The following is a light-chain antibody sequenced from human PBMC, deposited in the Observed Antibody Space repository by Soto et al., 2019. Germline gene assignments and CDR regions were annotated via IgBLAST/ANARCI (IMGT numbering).Light chain of an antibody. CDR1: SSDVGGYDR. CDR2: AVT. Sequence: QSALTQPPSASGSPGQSVTISCTGTSSDVGGYDRVSWFQQHPGKAPKLIIYAVTDRISGVPYRFSGSKSGNTASLTVSGLQAEDDADYYCASYGGRDDMIFGGGTKVTVL. J-gene: IGLJ2*01. CDR3: ASYGGRDDMI. V-gene: IGLV2-8*01.